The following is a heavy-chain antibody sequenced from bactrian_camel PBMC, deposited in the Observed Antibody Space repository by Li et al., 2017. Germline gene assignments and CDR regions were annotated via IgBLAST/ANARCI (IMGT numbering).Heavy chain of an antibody. CDR1: GYSYTPYC. CDR2: IDSTGST. J-gene: IGHJ4*01. V-gene: IGHV3S53*01. D-gene: IGHD3*01. CDR3: AARVGFYCPRGSRWRELSGYDY. Sequence: VQLVESGGGSVQTGGSLELSCAAPGYSYTPYCMGWYRQAPGKECEAVADIDSTGSTTYGDSVKGRFTISKDNAKNTLYLQMVSLKPEDTAMYYCAARVGFYCPRGSRWRELSGYDYWGQGTQVTVS.